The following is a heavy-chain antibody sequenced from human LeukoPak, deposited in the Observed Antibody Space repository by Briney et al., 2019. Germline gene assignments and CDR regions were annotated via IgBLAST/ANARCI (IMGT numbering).Heavy chain of an antibody. D-gene: IGHD2-15*01. Sequence: GGSLRLPCTASGFTFSSLAMTWVRQAPGKGLEWVSTIRSNGDTTYNADSVKGRFTISRDNSKNTLYLQMNNLGAEDTAVYHCAKQLGYCSDGSCYFDYWGQGTLLTVSS. J-gene: IGHJ4*02. CDR3: AKQLGYCSDGSCYFDY. CDR2: IRSNGDTT. V-gene: IGHV3-23*01. CDR1: GFTFSSLA.